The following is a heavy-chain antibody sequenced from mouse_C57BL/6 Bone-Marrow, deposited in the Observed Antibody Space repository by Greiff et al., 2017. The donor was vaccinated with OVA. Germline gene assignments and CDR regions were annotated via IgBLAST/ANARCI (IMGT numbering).Heavy chain of an antibody. CDR3: ARGGTGTDY. V-gene: IGHV1-81*01. CDR1: GYTFTSYG. CDR2: IYPRSGNT. D-gene: IGHD4-1*01. Sequence: VHLVESGAELARPGASVKLSCKASGYTFTSYGISWVKQRAGQGLEWIGEIYPRSGNTYYNEKFKGKATLTADKSSSTAYMELRSLTAEDSAVYFCARGGTGTDYWGQGTTLTVSS. J-gene: IGHJ2*01.